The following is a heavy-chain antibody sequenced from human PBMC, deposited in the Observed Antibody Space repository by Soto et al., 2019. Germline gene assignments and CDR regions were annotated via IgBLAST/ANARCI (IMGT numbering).Heavy chain of an antibody. V-gene: IGHV3-7*01. CDR1: GFTFSSYW. Sequence: GGSLRLSCAASGFTFSSYWMSWVRQASGNGLEWVANINQDGSEKYYVDSVKGRFTISRDNAKNSLYLQVNSLRAEDTAVYYCAKRKEVYYYGMDVWGQGTTVTVSS. J-gene: IGHJ6*02. CDR3: AKRKEVYYYGMDV. CDR2: INQDGSEK.